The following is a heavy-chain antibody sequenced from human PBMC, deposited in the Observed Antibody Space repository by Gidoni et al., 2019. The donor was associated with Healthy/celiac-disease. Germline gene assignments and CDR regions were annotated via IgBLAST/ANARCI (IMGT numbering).Heavy chain of an antibody. J-gene: IGHJ5*02. CDR1: VASISTYY. Sequence: QVQLQESGPGLVKPSETLSLTCTVSVASISTYYWSWVRQSPGKGLEWIGHIYNSESSNYNPSLKSRVTMSVDTSKNQFSLKLSFVTAADTAVYYCARARTYSSGWYTWFDPWGQGTLVTVSS. D-gene: IGHD6-19*01. CDR3: ARARTYSSGWYTWFDP. V-gene: IGHV4-59*01. CDR2: IYNSESS.